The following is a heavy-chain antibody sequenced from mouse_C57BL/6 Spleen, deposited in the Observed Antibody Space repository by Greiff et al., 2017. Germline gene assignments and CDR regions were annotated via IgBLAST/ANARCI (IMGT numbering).Heavy chain of an antibody. Sequence: EVQLQQSGPELVKPGASVKISCKASGYTFTDYYMNWVKQSHGKSLEWIGDINPNNGGTSYNQKFKGKATLTVDKSSSTAYMELRSLTSEDSAVYYCARHRLGVFYYAVDYWGQGTSVTVSS. CDR2: INPNNGGT. D-gene: IGHD4-1*01. V-gene: IGHV1-26*01. CDR3: ARHRLGVFYYAVDY. J-gene: IGHJ4*01. CDR1: GYTFTDYY.